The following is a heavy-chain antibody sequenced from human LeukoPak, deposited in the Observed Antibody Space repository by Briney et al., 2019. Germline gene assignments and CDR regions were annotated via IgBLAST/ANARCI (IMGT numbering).Heavy chain of an antibody. V-gene: IGHV4-59*01. D-gene: IGHD1-26*01. CDR1: GGSISSYY. CDR3: ARHGGSYTFDF. CDR2: MYDSGST. J-gene: IGHJ4*02. Sequence: SETLSLTCTVSGGSISSYYWSWIRQPPGKGXELIGYMYDSGSTNHNPSLKSRVTISVDTSKNQFSLRLSSVTAAETAVYYCARHGGSYTFDFWGQGVLVTVSS.